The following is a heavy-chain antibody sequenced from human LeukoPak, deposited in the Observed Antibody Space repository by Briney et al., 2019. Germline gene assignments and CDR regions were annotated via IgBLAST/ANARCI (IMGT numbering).Heavy chain of an antibody. V-gene: IGHV4-31*03. D-gene: IGHD2-2*01. CDR3: ARAGYCSSTSCFPWFDP. Sequence: PSQTLSLTCTVSGGSISSGGYYWSWIRQHPGKGLEWIGYIYYSGSTYYNPSLKRRVTISVDTSKNQFSLKLSSVTAADTAVYYCARAGYCSSTSCFPWFDPWGQGTLVTVSS. CDR1: GGSISSGGYY. J-gene: IGHJ5*02. CDR2: IYYSGST.